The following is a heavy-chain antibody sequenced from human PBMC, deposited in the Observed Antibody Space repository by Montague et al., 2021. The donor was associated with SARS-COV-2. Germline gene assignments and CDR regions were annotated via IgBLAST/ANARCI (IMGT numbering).Heavy chain of an antibody. CDR2: IYYSRST. D-gene: IGHD2-15*01. CDR3: ARRREGWSDAFEI. CDR1: GGSISSYY. J-gene: IGHJ3*02. V-gene: IGHV4-59*08. Sequence: SETLSLTCTVSGGSISSYYWSWIRQPPGKGLEWIGYIYYSRSTNYNPSLKSRVTISVDTSKNQFSLKVRSVTAADTAVYYCARRREGWSDAFEIWGQGTMVTVSS.